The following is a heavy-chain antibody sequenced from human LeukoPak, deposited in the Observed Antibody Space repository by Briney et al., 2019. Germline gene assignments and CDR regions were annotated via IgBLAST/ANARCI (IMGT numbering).Heavy chain of an antibody. Sequence: SETLSLTCAVYGGSFSGYYWSWIRQPPGKGPKWIGEINHSGSTNYNPPLKSRVTISVDTSKNQFSLKLSSVTAADTAVYYCARGRKESGQDNYYYYMDVWGKGTTVTVSS. CDR3: ARGRKESGQDNYYYYMDV. CDR2: INHSGST. J-gene: IGHJ6*03. D-gene: IGHD1-14*01. V-gene: IGHV4-34*01. CDR1: GGSFSGYY.